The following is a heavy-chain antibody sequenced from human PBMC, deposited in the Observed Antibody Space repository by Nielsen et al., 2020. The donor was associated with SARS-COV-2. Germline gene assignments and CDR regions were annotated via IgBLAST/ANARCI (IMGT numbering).Heavy chain of an antibody. V-gene: IGHV3-48*02. J-gene: IGHJ4*02. Sequence: GSLRLSCAASGFTFSAYSMNWVRQAPGKGLEWVSYIRSSSGALYYRDSVKGRFTISRDNGKNSLYLQMNSLRDEDTAVYYCARDRHYTIPFDYWGQGALVTVSA. D-gene: IGHD4-11*01. CDR2: IRSSSGAL. CDR3: ARDRHYTIPFDY. CDR1: GFTFSAYS.